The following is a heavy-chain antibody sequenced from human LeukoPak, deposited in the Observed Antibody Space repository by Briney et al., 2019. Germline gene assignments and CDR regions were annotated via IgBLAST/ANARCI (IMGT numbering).Heavy chain of an antibody. CDR1: GYSFTNYW. D-gene: IGHD3-10*01. V-gene: IGHV5-51*01. CDR3: ARQLSDSGNFDDS. CDR2: IYPADSDT. J-gene: IGHJ5*01. Sequence: GESLKISCKGSGYSFTNYWIGWVRQMPGKGLEWMGIIYPADSDTRYSPSFQGQVTISADKSISTAYLQWSSLKASDTAMYYCARQLSDSGNFDDSWGRGTLVTVSS.